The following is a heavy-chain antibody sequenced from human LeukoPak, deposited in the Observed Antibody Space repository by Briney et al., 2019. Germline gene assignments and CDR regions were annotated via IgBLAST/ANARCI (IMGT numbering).Heavy chain of an antibody. CDR3: ARDNSVGDNAWWFDP. V-gene: IGHV1-18*01. CDR1: GYTFTSYG. J-gene: IGHJ5*02. D-gene: IGHD1-26*01. CDR2: ISAYNGNT. Sequence: ASAKVSCKASGYTFTSYGISWVRQAPGQGLEWMGWISAYNGNTNYAQKLQGRVTMTRDMSTSTDYMELSSLRSEDTAIYYCARDNSVGDNAWWFDPWGQGTLVTVSS.